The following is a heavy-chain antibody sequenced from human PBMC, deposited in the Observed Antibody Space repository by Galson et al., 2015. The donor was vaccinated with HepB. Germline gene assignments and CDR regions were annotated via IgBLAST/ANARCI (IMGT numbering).Heavy chain of an antibody. CDR3: ANSLAGYYYDGSGYRVY. CDR2: IYSGGST. J-gene: IGHJ4*02. CDR1: GFTVSSNH. Sequence: SLRLSCAASGFTVSSNHMSWVRQAPGKGLEWVSVIYSGGSTYYADSVKGRFTISRDNSKNTLYLQMNSLRAEDTAVYYCANSLAGYYYDGSGYRVYWGQGTLVSVSS. V-gene: IGHV3-66*01. D-gene: IGHD3-22*01.